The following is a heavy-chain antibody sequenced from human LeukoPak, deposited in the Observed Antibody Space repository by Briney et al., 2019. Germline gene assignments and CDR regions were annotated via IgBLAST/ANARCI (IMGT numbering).Heavy chain of an antibody. J-gene: IGHJ4*02. CDR3: ARVSPYYYVYYFDY. CDR1: GGSISSYY. Sequence: PSETLSLTCTVSGGSISSYYWSWIRQPPGKGLEWIGYIYYSGSTNYNPSLKSRVTISVDTSKNQFSLKLSSVTAADTAVYYCARVSPYYYVYYFDYWGQGTLVTVSS. V-gene: IGHV4-59*08. D-gene: IGHD3-10*02. CDR2: IYYSGST.